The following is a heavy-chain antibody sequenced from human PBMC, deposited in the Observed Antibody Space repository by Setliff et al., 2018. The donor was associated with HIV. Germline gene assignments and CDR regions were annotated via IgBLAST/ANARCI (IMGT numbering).Heavy chain of an antibody. D-gene: IGHD2-2*01. V-gene: IGHV3-11*01. CDR1: GFTFSDYY. CDR3: ARDRGVPAAHYYYYYYMDV. J-gene: IGHJ6*03. Sequence: GGSLRLSCAASGFTFSDYYMSWIRQAPGKGLEWVSYISTGGSFIYYADSVKGRFTISRDNAKNSLYLQMNSLRSEDTAVYYCARDRGVPAAHYYYYYYMDVWGKGTTVTVSS. CDR2: ISTGGSFI.